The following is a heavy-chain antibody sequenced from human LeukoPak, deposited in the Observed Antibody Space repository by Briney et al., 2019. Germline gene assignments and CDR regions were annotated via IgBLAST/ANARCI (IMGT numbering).Heavy chain of an antibody. CDR1: GYSFDACA. CDR2: ISWNSARV. J-gene: IGHJ4*02. CDR3: AKDIGGSGSF. D-gene: IGHD3-10*01. Sequence: GRSLRLSCAASGYSFDACAMHWVRQAPGKGLEWVSSISWNSARVGYADSVKGRFTISRDNAKNSLYLQMDSLRAEDTAFYYCAKDIGGSGSFWGQGTLVTVSS. V-gene: IGHV3-9*01.